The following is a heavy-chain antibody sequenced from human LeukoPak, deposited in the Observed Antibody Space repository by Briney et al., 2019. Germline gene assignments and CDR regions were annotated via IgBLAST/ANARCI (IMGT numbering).Heavy chain of an antibody. CDR2: IYTSGST. V-gene: IGHV4-4*09. CDR3: ARRVAVNPRYYSDY. J-gene: IGHJ4*02. Sequence: SETLSLTCTVSGGSISTYYWTWIRQPPGKGLEWIGYIYTSGSTNYNPSLRSRVTMSLDTSKNQFSLELSSVTAADTAVYYCARRVAVNPRYYSDYWGPGTLVTVSS. CDR1: GGSISTYY. D-gene: IGHD6-19*01.